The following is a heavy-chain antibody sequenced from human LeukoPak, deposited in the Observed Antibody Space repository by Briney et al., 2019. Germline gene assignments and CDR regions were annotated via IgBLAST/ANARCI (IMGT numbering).Heavy chain of an antibody. CDR2: IYYSGST. J-gene: IGHJ4*02. D-gene: IGHD5-24*01. CDR1: GGSISSGDYY. V-gene: IGHV4-61*08. Sequence: SETLSLTCTVSGGSISSGDYYWSWIRQPPGKGLEWIGYIYYSGSTNYNPSLKSRVTISVDTSKNQFSLKLSSVTAADTAVYYCASTEMATILAYWGQGTLATVSS. CDR3: ASTEMATILAY.